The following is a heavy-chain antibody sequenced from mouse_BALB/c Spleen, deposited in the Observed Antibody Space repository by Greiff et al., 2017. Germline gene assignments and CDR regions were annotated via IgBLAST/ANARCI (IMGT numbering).Heavy chain of an antibody. V-gene: IGHV1-15*01. CDR1: GYTFTDYE. J-gene: IGHJ3*01. CDR3: TRPGWFAY. CDR2: IDPETGGT. Sequence: VQLQQSGAELVRPGASVTLSCKASGYTFTDYEMHWVKQTPVHGLEWIGAIDPETGGTAYNQKFKGKATLTADKSSSTAYMELRSLTSEDSAVYYCTRPGWFAYWGQGTLVTVSA.